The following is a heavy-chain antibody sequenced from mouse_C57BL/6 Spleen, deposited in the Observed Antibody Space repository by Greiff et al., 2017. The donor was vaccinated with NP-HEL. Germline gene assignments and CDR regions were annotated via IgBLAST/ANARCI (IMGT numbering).Heavy chain of an antibody. Sequence: VQLQQSGAELVKPGASVKLSCKASGYTFTSYWMHWVKQRPGQGLEWIGMIHPNSGSTNYNEKFKSKATLTVDKSSSTAYMQLSSLTSEDSAVYYCARRGYYDYGFAYWGQGTLVTVSA. D-gene: IGHD2-4*01. V-gene: IGHV1-64*01. CDR2: IHPNSGST. CDR3: ARRGYYDYGFAY. J-gene: IGHJ3*01. CDR1: GYTFTSYW.